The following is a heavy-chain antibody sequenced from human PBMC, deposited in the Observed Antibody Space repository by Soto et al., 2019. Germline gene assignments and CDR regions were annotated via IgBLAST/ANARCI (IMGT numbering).Heavy chain of an antibody. J-gene: IGHJ6*02. Sequence: QVQLVQSGAEVQKPGSSVKVSCKASGGTFSSYAISWVRQAPGQGLEWMGGIIPISGTANYAQKFQGRVTITADESTSTAYMELITPRSEDTAVYYCARSQGSSTSLEIYYYYYYGMDVWGQGTTVTVSS. CDR1: GGTFSSYA. CDR2: IIPISGTA. V-gene: IGHV1-69*01. CDR3: ARSQGSSTSLEIYYYYYYGMDV. D-gene: IGHD2-2*01.